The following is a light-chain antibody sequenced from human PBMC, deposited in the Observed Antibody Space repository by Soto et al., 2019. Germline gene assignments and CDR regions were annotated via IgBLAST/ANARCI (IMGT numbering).Light chain of an antibody. Sequence: SKMTQAPSTLTETKGDRVTITGRARQTISSWLAWYQQKPGKAPKLLIYKASTLKSGVPSRFSGSGSGTDFTLTISSLQPDDFATYCCQLCNGYRWTFGHGTKVDI. CDR2: KAS. V-gene: IGKV1-5*03. CDR1: QTISSW. J-gene: IGKJ1*01. CDR3: QLCNGYRWT.